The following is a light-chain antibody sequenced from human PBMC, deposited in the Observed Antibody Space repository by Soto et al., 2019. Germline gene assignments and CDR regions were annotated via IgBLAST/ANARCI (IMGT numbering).Light chain of an antibody. CDR1: QGVTTN. V-gene: IGKV3-15*01. CDR2: DVS. CDR3: QQYNNWPFS. J-gene: IGKJ5*01. Sequence: HPPAALSVSTGEGATLSCRAGQGVTTNFAWYQQKSGQSPRLLIYDVSIRATGVPARFSGTGSETDFTLTISGLQSEDSAVYFCQQYNNWPFSFGQGTLLEIK.